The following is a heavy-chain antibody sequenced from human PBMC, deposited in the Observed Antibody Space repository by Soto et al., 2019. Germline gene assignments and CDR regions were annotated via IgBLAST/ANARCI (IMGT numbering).Heavy chain of an antibody. Sequence: GESLNISCQASGYTFIYLWVAWVRQVPGKGLEWMGVSYPGASDIRYSPSFEGHATISADKSTNTAYLQWSSLEAADTAIYSCERQGTPRRSDYDAFDSWGPGTLVPVSS. CDR3: ERQGTPRRSDYDAFDS. CDR1: GYTFIYLW. CDR2: SYPGASDI. D-gene: IGHD3-16*01. J-gene: IGHJ5*01. V-gene: IGHV5-51*01.